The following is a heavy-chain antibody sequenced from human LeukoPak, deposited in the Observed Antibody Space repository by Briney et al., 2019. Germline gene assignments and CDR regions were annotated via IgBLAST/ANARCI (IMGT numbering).Heavy chain of an antibody. CDR1: GYTFTSYY. D-gene: IGHD4-17*01. J-gene: IGHJ4*02. Sequence: ASVKVSCKASGYTFTSYYMHWVRQAPGQGLEWMGIINPSGGSTSYAQKFQGRVTMTRDTSISTAYMELSRLRSDDTAVYYCATPYGDYVWGQGTLVTVSS. CDR3: ATPYGDYV. CDR2: INPSGGST. V-gene: IGHV1-46*01.